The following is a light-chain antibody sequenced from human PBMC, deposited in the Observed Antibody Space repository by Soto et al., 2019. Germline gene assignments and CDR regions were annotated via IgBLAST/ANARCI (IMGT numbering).Light chain of an antibody. CDR2: TAS. J-gene: IGKJ1*01. CDR1: ESVASNY. Sequence: EIVLTQSPGSLSLSLGDSATLFCRASESVASNYLALYQQKPGRAPRLLIYTASSRATDIPDWFSGSGSGTDFTLTISRLQTEDVAVYYCQQYGSSPWAFGQGTKVDIK. V-gene: IGKV3-20*01. CDR3: QQYGSSPWA.